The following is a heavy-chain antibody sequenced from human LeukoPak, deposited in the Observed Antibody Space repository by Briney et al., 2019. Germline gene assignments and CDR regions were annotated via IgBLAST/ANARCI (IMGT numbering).Heavy chain of an antibody. D-gene: IGHD1-7*01. CDR2: IKEDGSQK. CDR3: ARGTNFFNY. Sequence: GGSLRLSCAASGFTFSTYWMTWVRQAPGKGLEWVANIKEDGSQKYYVDSVKGRFTISRDNAENSLFLQMNSLRAEDTAVYYCARGTNFFNYWGQGTLVTVSS. J-gene: IGHJ4*02. V-gene: IGHV3-7*05. CDR1: GFTFSTYW.